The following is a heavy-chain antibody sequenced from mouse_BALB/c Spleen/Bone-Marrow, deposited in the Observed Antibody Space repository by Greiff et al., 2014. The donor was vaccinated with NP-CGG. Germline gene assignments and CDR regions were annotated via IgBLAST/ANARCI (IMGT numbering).Heavy chain of an antibody. J-gene: IGHJ3*01. D-gene: IGHD2-14*01. Sequence: VQLQQSGPGLVKPSQSLSLTCTVTGYSITSDYAWNWIRQFPGNKLEWMGYISYSGSTSYNPSLKSRISITRDTSKNQFFLQLNSVTTEDTATYYCARSRYRYLLAYWGQGTLVTVSA. CDR3: ARSRYRYLLAY. CDR1: GYSITSDYA. V-gene: IGHV3-2*02. CDR2: ISYSGST.